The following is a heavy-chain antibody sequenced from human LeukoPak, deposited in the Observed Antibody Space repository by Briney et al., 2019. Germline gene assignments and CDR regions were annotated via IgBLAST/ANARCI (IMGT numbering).Heavy chain of an antibody. CDR3: AREHIGANVRLRFGELSVL. CDR1: GLTFSYYS. J-gene: IGHJ4*02. Sequence: GGSLRLSCVAFGLTFSYYSMNRVRQAPGKGLEWVSVIYSGGSTYYADSVKGRFTISRDNSKNTLYLQMNSLRAEDTAVYYCAREHIGANVRLRFGELSVLWGQGTLVTVSS. D-gene: IGHD3-16*02. V-gene: IGHV3-53*01. CDR2: IYSGGST.